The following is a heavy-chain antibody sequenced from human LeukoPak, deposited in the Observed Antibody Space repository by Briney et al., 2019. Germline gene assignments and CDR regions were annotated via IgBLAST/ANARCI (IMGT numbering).Heavy chain of an antibody. V-gene: IGHV4-34*01. CDR2: INHSGST. Sequence: SETLSLTCAVYGGSFSGYYWSWIRQPPGKGLEWIGEINHSGSTNYNPSLKSRVTISVDTSKNQFSLKLSSATAADTAVYYCARADIVVVPAAFDYWGQGTLVTVSS. J-gene: IGHJ4*02. CDR1: GGSFSGYY. CDR3: ARADIVVVPAAFDY. D-gene: IGHD2-2*01.